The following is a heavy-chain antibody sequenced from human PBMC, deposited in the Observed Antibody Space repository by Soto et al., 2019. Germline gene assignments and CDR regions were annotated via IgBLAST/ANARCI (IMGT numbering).Heavy chain of an antibody. CDR3: ARSATTMPYFDY. V-gene: IGHV3-66*01. CDR2: IYSGGST. CDR1: GFTVSSNY. D-gene: IGHD2-2*01. J-gene: IGHJ4*02. Sequence: GGSLRLSCAASGFTVSSNYMSWVRQAPGKGLECVSVIYSGGSTYYADSVKGRFTISRDNSKNTLYLQMNSLRAEDTAVYYCARSATTMPYFDYWGQGTLVTVSS.